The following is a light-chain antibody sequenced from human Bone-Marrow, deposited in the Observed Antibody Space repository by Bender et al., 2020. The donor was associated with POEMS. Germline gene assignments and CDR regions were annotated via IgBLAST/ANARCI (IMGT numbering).Light chain of an antibody. V-gene: IGLV2-14*01. CDR3: NSYTSTISPYV. Sequence: QSALTQPASVSGSPGQSITISCTGTSSDVGSYNHVSWYQHYPGRAPKLVIYEVNNRPSEVSSRFSGSKSGNTASLTISWLQADDEADYYCNSYTSTISPYVFGTGTKVTVL. CDR2: EVN. J-gene: IGLJ1*01. CDR1: SSDVGSYNH.